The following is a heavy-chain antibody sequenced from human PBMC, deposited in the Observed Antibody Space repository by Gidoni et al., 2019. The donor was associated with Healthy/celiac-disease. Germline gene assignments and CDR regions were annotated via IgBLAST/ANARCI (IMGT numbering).Heavy chain of an antibody. CDR1: GFTFSRYD. D-gene: IGHD4-17*01. Sequence: EVQLVESGGGLVQPGGSLRLSCAASGFTFSRYDMNWVRQGPGKGLEWVSYIISSGNTIYYEESVKGRFTISRENAKNSLYLQMNSLRAEDTAVYYCARAALGAYYGDYRPFDYWGQGTLVTVSS. CDR2: IISSGNTI. J-gene: IGHJ4*02. V-gene: IGHV3-48*03. CDR3: ARAALGAYYGDYRPFDY.